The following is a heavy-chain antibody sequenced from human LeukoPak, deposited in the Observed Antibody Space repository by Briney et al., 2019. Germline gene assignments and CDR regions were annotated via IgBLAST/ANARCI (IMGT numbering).Heavy chain of an antibody. D-gene: IGHD6-19*01. CDR3: ARTREQWQVLDY. Sequence: GGSLRLSCAASGLSFSSYGMHWVRQAPGKGLEWVAVIPHERSNQYYADSVKGRFTISRDNSKNMVYLQMNSLRAEDTAVYYCARTREQWQVLDYWGQGTLVTVSS. V-gene: IGHV3-30*03. CDR2: IPHERSNQ. CDR1: GLSFSSYG. J-gene: IGHJ4*02.